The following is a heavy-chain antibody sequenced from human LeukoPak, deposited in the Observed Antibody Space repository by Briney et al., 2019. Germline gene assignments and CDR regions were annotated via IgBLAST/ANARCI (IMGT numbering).Heavy chain of an antibody. D-gene: IGHD2/OR15-2a*01. V-gene: IGHV4-59*12. CDR2: IYYSGIT. CDR3: AREGIVRTYDQ. J-gene: IGHJ4*02. Sequence: SETLSLTCTVSGDSISSYYWYWFRQPPGKELEWIACIYYSGITHYNPSLKSRVTISLDTSKNQFSLRLSSVTAADTAVYYCAREGIVRTYDQWGQGTLVTVSS. CDR1: GDSISSYY.